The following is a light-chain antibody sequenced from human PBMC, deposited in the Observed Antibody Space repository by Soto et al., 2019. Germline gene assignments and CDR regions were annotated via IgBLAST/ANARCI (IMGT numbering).Light chain of an antibody. V-gene: IGKV1-5*03. CDR1: QSINSW. Sequence: DIQMTQSPSTLPASVGDRVTITCRASQSINSWLAWYQQKPGKAPKLLIYKASSLESGVPSRFSGSGSGTEFNLTISSLQPDDFATYYCQQYSSFSRTFGHGTKVELK. CDR2: KAS. J-gene: IGKJ1*01. CDR3: QQYSSFSRT.